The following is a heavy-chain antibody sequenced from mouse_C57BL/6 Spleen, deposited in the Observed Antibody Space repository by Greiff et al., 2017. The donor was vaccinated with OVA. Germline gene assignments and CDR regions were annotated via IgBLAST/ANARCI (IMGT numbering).Heavy chain of an antibody. CDR1: GYAFTNYL. Sequence: VQLQQSGAELVRPGTSVKVSCKASGYAFTNYLIEWVKQRPGQGLEWIGVINPGSGGTNYNEKFKGKATLTADKSSSTAYMQLSSLTSEDSAVYFCARSGGNYLFAYWGQGTLVTVSA. D-gene: IGHD2-1*01. CDR2: INPGSGGT. CDR3: ARSGGNYLFAY. J-gene: IGHJ3*01. V-gene: IGHV1-54*01.